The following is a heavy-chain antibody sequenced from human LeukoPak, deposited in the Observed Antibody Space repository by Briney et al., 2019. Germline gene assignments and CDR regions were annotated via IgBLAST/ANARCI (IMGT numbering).Heavy chain of an antibody. CDR3: ARGLRFLEWLSTYYFDY. Sequence: GGSLRLSCAASGFTFSSYWMSWVRQAPGKGLEWVANIKQDGSEKYYVDSVKGRFTISRDNAKNSLYLQMNSLRAEDTAVYYCARGLRFLEWLSTYYFDYWGQGTLVTVSS. D-gene: IGHD3-3*01. CDR1: GFTFSSYW. CDR2: IKQDGSEK. J-gene: IGHJ4*02. V-gene: IGHV3-7*01.